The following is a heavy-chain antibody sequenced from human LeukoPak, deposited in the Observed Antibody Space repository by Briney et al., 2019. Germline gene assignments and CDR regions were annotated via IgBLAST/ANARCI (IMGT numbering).Heavy chain of an antibody. CDR2: INPNSGGT. CDR3: ANSYCSSTSCYDLAAFDI. V-gene: IGHV1-2*02. J-gene: IGHJ3*02. CDR1: GYTFTGYY. Sequence: ASVKVSCKASGYTFTGYYMHWVRQAPGQGLEWMERINPNSGGTNYAQKFQGRVTMTRDTSISTAYMELSRLRSDDTAVYYCANSYCSSTSCYDLAAFDIWGQGTMVTVSS. D-gene: IGHD2-2*01.